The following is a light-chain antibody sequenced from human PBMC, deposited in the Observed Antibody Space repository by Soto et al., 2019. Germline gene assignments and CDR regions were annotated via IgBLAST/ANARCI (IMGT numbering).Light chain of an antibody. Sequence: ENVLTQSPGTLSLSPGGRATLSCRASQSFSVNYFAWFQQKPGQAPRLLIYGASSRATGIPARFSGSGSGTDFTLTISSLEPEDFAVYYCHHRGNGITFGQGTRLETK. CDR2: GAS. CDR1: QSFSVNY. CDR3: HHRGNGIT. V-gene: IGKV3D-20*02. J-gene: IGKJ5*01.